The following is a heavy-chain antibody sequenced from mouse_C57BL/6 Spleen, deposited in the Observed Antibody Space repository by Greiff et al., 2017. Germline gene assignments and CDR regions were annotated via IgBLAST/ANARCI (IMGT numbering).Heavy chain of an antibody. V-gene: IGHV1-72*01. Sequence: QVQLQQPGAELVKPGASVKLSCKASGYTFTSYWMHWVKQRPGRGLEWIGRIAPNRGGTKYNEKFKSKATLTVDKPSSTAYMQLSSLTSEDSAVYYGARGGDYEAFDYWGQGTTLTVSS. J-gene: IGHJ2*01. D-gene: IGHD2-4*01. CDR1: GYTFTSYW. CDR3: ARGGDYEAFDY. CDR2: IAPNRGGT.